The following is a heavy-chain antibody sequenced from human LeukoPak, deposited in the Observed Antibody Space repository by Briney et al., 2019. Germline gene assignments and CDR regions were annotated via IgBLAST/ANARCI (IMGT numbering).Heavy chain of an antibody. CDR1: EFTFSSYG. CDR3: ARSAGGYYYDNSGYYS. CDR2: ISYDGSSK. V-gene: IGHV3-30*03. Sequence: GRSLRLSCAASEFTFSSYGMHWVRQAPGKGLEWVAVISYDGSSKDYVDSVKGRFTISRDNAKNSLFLQMNSLRAEDTAVYYCARSAGGYYYDNSGYYSWGQGTLVTVSS. D-gene: IGHD3-22*01. J-gene: IGHJ5*02.